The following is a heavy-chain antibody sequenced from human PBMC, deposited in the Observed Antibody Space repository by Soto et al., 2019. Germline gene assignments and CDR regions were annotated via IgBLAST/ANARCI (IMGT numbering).Heavy chain of an antibody. CDR3: ARRGYDSSGYYFDY. D-gene: IGHD3-22*01. Sequence: GESLKISCKATGYSFTNYWIGWVRQMPGKGLEWMGTIYPGDSDTRYSPSFQGQVTISADKSISTAYLQWSSLKASDTAMYYCARRGYDSSGYYFDYWGQGTLVTVSS. CDR1: GYSFTNYW. V-gene: IGHV5-51*01. CDR2: IYPGDSDT. J-gene: IGHJ4*02.